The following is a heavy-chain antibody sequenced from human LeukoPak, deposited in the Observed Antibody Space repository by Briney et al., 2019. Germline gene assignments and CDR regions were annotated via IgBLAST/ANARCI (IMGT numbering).Heavy chain of an antibody. CDR1: GFTFTSYV. CDR2: ISGSGDST. Sequence: GGSLRLSCAASGFTFTSYVTNWVPQAPRKGLEWGSGISGSGDSTYYADSVKGRFTISRDNSKSTLYLQMNSLRAEDTAVYYCAKRGDGDKTAFDYWGQGTLVTVSS. J-gene: IGHJ4*02. CDR3: AKRGDGDKTAFDY. V-gene: IGHV3-23*01. D-gene: IGHD4-17*01.